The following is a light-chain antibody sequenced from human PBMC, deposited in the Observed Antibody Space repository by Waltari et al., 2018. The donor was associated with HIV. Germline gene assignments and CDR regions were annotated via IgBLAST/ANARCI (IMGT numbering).Light chain of an antibody. V-gene: IGLV2-11*01. J-gene: IGLJ3*02. Sequence: QSALTQPRSVSGSPGPSVTISCTGTRSDLGDYNYVSWYQQHPGKAPKLMIYDVTKRPSGVPDRFSGSKSGNTASLTISGLQAEDEAAYYCCSFAGSYTLVFGGGTKLTVL. CDR3: CSFAGSYTLV. CDR1: RSDLGDYNY. CDR2: DVT.